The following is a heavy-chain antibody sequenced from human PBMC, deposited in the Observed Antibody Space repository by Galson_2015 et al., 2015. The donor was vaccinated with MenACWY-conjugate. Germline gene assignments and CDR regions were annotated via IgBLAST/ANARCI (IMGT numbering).Heavy chain of an antibody. V-gene: IGHV4-61*01. CDR1: GGSVSSSQYY. J-gene: IGHJ5*02. CDR3: ATLPQDYCNAIKCFGWFDP. CDR2: VHSSGFT. D-gene: IGHD2-8*01. Sequence: ETLSLTCAVSGGSVSSSQYYWSWVRQPPGKDLEWIGYVHSSGFTKYTPSLRSRVIVSLDMSKNQFSLMLTSVTAADTAVYFCATLPQDYCNAIKCFGWFDPWGQGTLVTVSS.